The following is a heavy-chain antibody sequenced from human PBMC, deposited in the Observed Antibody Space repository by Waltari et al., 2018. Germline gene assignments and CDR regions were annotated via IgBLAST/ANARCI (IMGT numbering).Heavy chain of an antibody. V-gene: IGHV4-34*01. CDR3: ARREDYYDSGGFLPL. D-gene: IGHD3-22*01. CDR1: GGSFSGYY. CDR2: INHSRST. Sequence: QVQLQQWGAGLLKPSETLSLTCAVYGGSFSGYYWSWIRQPPGKGLEWIGEINHSRSTNYSPSLNSRVTISRDTSKNQFSLKLTSVTAADTAVYYCARREDYYDSGGFLPLWGQGTLVTVSS. J-gene: IGHJ4*02.